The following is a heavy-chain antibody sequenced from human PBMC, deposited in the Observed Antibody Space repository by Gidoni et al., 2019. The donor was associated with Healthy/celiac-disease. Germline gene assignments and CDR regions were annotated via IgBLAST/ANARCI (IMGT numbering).Heavy chain of an antibody. CDR1: GGSISSSSYY. V-gene: IGHV4-39*01. CDR3: ARHLGSSWSLNWFDP. Sequence: QLQLQESGPGLVKPSETLSLTCTVYGGSISSSSYYWGWIRQPPGKGLEWIGSIYYSGSTYYNPSLKSRVTISVDTSKNQFSLKLSSVTAADTAVYYCARHLGSSWSLNWFDPWGQGTLVTVSS. J-gene: IGHJ5*02. D-gene: IGHD6-13*01. CDR2: IYYSGST.